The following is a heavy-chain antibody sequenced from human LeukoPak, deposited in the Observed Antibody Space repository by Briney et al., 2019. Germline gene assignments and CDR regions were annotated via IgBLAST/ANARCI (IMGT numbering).Heavy chain of an antibody. J-gene: IGHJ4*02. CDR1: GITVSSYY. Sequence: GGSLRLSCAASGITVSSYYMSWVRQAPGKGLVWVSHINSDGSSTSYADSVKGRFTISRDNAKNTLYLQMNSLRAEDTAVYFCARDKVYYGSGTYGYWGQGTLVTVSS. D-gene: IGHD3-10*01. CDR3: ARDKVYYGSGTYGY. CDR2: INSDGSST. V-gene: IGHV3-74*01.